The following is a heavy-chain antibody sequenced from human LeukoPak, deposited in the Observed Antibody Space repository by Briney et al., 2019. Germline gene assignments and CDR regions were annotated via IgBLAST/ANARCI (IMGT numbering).Heavy chain of an antibody. Sequence: QAGGSLRLSCAASGFTFSSYEMNWVRQAPGKGLEWVSYISSSGSTIYYADSVKGRFTISRDNAKNSLYPQMNSLRAEDTAVYYCARGRDTAMVTGAFDIWGQGTMVTVSS. CDR3: ARGRDTAMVTGAFDI. D-gene: IGHD5-18*01. J-gene: IGHJ3*02. CDR2: ISSSGSTI. CDR1: GFTFSSYE. V-gene: IGHV3-48*03.